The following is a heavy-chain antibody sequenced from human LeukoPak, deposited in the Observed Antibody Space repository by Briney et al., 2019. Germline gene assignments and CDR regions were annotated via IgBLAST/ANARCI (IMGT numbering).Heavy chain of an antibody. CDR2: IIPIFGTA. V-gene: IGHV1-69*01. Sequence: ASVKVSFKASGGTFSSYAISWVRQAPGQGLAWMGGIIPIFGTANYAQKFQGRVTITADESTSTAYMELSSLRSEDTAVYYCARDEGYGDLSDAFDIWGQGTMVTVSS. CDR1: GGTFSSYA. CDR3: ARDEGYGDLSDAFDI. D-gene: IGHD4-17*01. J-gene: IGHJ3*02.